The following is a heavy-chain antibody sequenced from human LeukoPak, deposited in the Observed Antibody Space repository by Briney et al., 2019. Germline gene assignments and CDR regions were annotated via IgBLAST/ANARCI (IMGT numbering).Heavy chain of an antibody. D-gene: IGHD6-6*01. J-gene: IGHJ4*02. Sequence: GGSLRLSCAASGFTFSSYWMHWVRQGPGKGLVWVSRINSDGSSTSYADSVKGRFTISRDNAKNTLYLQMNSLRAEDTAVYYCARADSSSSSRPPYDYWGQGTLVIVSS. V-gene: IGHV3-74*01. CDR2: INSDGSST. CDR3: ARADSSSSSRPPYDY. CDR1: GFTFSSYW.